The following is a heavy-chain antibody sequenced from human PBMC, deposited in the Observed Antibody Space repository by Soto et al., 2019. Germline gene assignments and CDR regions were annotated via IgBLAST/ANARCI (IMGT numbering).Heavy chain of an antibody. CDR1: GGSISSGGYS. Sequence: QLQLQESGAGLVKPSQTLSLTCAFSGGSISSGGYSWSWIRQAPGKGLEWSGYIYHSGSTYYNPSLKSRVTISVDRSKNQFSLQLSSVTAADKAVYYCARVPSPWCQGTLVTVSS. J-gene: IGHJ5*02. CDR3: ARVPSP. V-gene: IGHV4-30-2*01. CDR2: IYHSGST.